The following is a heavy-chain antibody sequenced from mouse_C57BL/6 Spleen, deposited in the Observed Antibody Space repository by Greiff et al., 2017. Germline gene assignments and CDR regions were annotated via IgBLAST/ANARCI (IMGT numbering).Heavy chain of an antibody. CDR1: GYTFTDYY. Sequence: EVQLHQSGPELVTPGASVTISCNASGYTFTDYYMNWLKQSNGKSLAWIGDINTNNVGTSYNQKFNGKATLTGDKSSSTAYMELRSLTSEDSAVYYCARYGVYDGYSSDYWGQGTTRTVSS. J-gene: IGHJ2*01. CDR2: INTNNVGT. D-gene: IGHD2-3*01. V-gene: IGHV1-26*01. CDR3: ARYGVYDGYSSDY.